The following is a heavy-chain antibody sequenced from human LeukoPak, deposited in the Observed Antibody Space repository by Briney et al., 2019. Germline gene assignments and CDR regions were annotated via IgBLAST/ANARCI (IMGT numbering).Heavy chain of an antibody. Sequence: SVKVSCKASGGTFSSYAISWVRQAPGQGLEWMGGIIPIFGTANYAQKFQGRVTITADESTSTAYMELSSLRSEDTAVYYCARSDIVVVPAAGTYYYDSSGYYYNYWGQGTLVTVSS. J-gene: IGHJ4*02. V-gene: IGHV1-69*13. CDR2: IIPIFGTA. D-gene: IGHD3-22*01. CDR1: GGTFSSYA. CDR3: ARSDIVVVPAAGTYYYDSSGYYYNY.